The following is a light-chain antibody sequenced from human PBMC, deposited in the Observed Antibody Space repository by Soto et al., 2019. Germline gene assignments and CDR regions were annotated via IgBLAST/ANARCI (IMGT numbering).Light chain of an antibody. V-gene: IGKV1-33*01. CDR2: GAS. J-gene: IGKJ2*01. CDR1: QDIRKY. Sequence: DIQMTHSPSSLSASVGDRVTITCQASQDIRKYLSWYQQEPGKAPKLLIYGASNLEPGVPSRFSGGGSETDFTFTISSLRPEDFATYYCQQYADVPYTFGRGTKLEIK. CDR3: QQYADVPYT.